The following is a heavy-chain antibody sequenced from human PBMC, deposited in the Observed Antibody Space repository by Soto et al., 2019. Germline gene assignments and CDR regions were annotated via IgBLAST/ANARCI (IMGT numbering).Heavy chain of an antibody. CDR1: GGSISSGGYY. Sequence: PSETLSLTCTVSGGSISSGGYYWSWIRQHPGKGLEWIGYIYYSGSTYYNPSLKSRVTISVDTSKNQFSLKLSSVTPADTAVYYGARGPGGGGMIVVVPAAANWFDTWGQGTMVTVSS. J-gene: IGHJ5*02. CDR2: IYYSGST. D-gene: IGHD2-2*01. CDR3: ARGPGGGGMIVVVPAAANWFDT. V-gene: IGHV4-31*03.